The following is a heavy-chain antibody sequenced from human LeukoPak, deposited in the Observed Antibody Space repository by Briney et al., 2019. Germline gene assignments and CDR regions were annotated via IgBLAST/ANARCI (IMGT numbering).Heavy chain of an antibody. CDR2: INGGGSYT. CDR1: GFTFSSYS. Sequence: GGSLRLSCAASGFTFSSYSMNWVRQAPGKGLEWVSVINGGGSYTAYADSVKGRFTISRDSSKNTLYLQMNSLRAEDTAIYYCAKRVTTVTTWAFDYWGQGTLVTVSP. CDR3: AKRVTTVTTWAFDY. D-gene: IGHD4-17*01. J-gene: IGHJ4*02. V-gene: IGHV3-23*01.